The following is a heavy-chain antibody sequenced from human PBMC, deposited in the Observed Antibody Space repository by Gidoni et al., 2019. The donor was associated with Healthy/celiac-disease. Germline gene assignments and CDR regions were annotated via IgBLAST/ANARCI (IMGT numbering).Heavy chain of an antibody. CDR1: GGSISSGGYY. CDR2: IYYSGST. Sequence: GLVKPSQTLSLPCTFSGGSISSGGYYWSWLRQHPGKGLEWIGYIYYSGSTYYNPSLKSRVTISVDTSKNQFSLKLSSVTAADTAVYYCATSYCSGGSCYWGWFDPWGQGTLVTVSS. CDR3: ATSYCSGGSCYWGWFDP. D-gene: IGHD2-15*01. J-gene: IGHJ5*02. V-gene: IGHV4-31*03.